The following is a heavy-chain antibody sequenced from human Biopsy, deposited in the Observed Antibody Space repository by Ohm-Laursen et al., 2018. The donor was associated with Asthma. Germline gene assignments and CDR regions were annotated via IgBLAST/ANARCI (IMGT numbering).Heavy chain of an antibody. CDR2: IHHSGTS. CDR3: ARIPRRSGSYFVDY. CDR1: GVSITSGGCC. J-gene: IGHJ4*02. V-gene: IGHV4-31*11. D-gene: IGHD3-22*01. Sequence: SDTLSLTCAVSGVSITSGGCCWNWIRQHPGKGLEWIGYIHHSGTSYFNPSLKSRVSFSRDTSKNQFSLRLSSVTAADTAMYYCARIPRRSGSYFVDYWGQGTLVTVSS.